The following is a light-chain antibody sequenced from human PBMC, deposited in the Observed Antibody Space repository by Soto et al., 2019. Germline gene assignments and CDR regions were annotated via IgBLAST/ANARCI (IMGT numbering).Light chain of an antibody. J-gene: IGLJ2*01. CDR1: SGHSSYA. CDR3: QTWGTGIQV. V-gene: IGLV4-69*01. CDR2: LNSDGSH. Sequence: QLVLTQSPSASASLGASVKLTCTLSSGHSSYAIAWHQQQPEKGPRYLMKLNSDGSHSKGGGIPDRFSGSSSGAERSLTISSLQAEDEADYYCQTWGTGIQVFGGGTKLTVL.